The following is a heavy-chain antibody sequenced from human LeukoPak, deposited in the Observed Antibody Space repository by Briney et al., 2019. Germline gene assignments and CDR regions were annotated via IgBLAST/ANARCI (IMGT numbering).Heavy chain of an antibody. V-gene: IGHV3-7*05. CDR2: IKQDGSDK. CDR3: ARDGKSKQGFDY. D-gene: IGHD4-23*01. Sequence: PGGSLRLSCAASGLTFSTNWMCWVRQAPGKGLEWVANIKQDGSDKNYVDSVKGRFTISRDNAKNSLYLQMNSLRVEDTAVYYCARDGKSKQGFDYWGQGTLVTVSS. J-gene: IGHJ4*02. CDR1: GLTFSTNW.